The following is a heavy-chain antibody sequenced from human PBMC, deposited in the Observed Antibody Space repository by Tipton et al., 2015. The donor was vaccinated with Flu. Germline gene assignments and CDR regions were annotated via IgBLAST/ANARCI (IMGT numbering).Heavy chain of an antibody. V-gene: IGHV4-34*01. Sequence: TLSLTCAVYGGSFSGYYWSWIRQPPGKGLEWIGEINHSGSTNYNPSLKSRVTISVDTSKNQFSLKLSSATAADTAVYYCALGVWFDPWGQGTLVTVSS. CDR2: INHSGST. CDR3: ALGVWFDP. J-gene: IGHJ5*02. CDR1: GGSFSGYY.